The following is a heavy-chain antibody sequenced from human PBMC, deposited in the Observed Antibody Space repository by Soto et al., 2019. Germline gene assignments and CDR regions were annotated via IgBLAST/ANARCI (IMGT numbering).Heavy chain of an antibody. CDR3: AREVGYCSSTSCSPLDY. J-gene: IGHJ4*02. D-gene: IGHD2-2*01. CDR2: ISSSSSYI. Sequence: GKGLEWVSSISSSSSYIYYADAVKGRFTISRDNAKNSLYLQMNNLGAEDTAVYYCAREVGYCSSTSCSPLDYSGQGTLVTVSS. V-gene: IGHV3-21*01.